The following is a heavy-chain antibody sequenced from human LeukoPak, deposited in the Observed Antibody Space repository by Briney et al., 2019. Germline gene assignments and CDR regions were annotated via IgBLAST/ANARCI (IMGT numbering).Heavy chain of an antibody. CDR1: GYTFTGYY. V-gene: IGHV1-2*02. D-gene: IGHD2-21*02. J-gene: IGHJ5*02. CDR2: INPNSGVT. CDR3: TRDAGGGDCYSCPNWFDP. Sequence: ASVKVSCKASGYTFTGYYMHWVRQAPGQGLEWMGWINPNSGVTKYAQKFQGRVTMTSDTSISTAYMELSRLRSDDTAVYYCTRDAGGGDCYSCPNWFDPWGQGTLVTVSS.